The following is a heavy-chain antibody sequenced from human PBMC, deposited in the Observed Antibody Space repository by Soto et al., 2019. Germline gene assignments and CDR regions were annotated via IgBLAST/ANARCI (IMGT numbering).Heavy chain of an antibody. V-gene: IGHV4-59*12. CDR2: IYYSGST. CDR3: ARVWDSSGPNFDY. J-gene: IGHJ4*02. CDR1: GGSISSYY. Sequence: SETLSLTCTVSGGSISSYYWSWIRQPTGKGLEWIGYIYYSGSTNYNSSLKSRVTISVDTSKNQFSLKLSSVTAADTAVYYCARVWDSSGPNFDYWGQGTLVTVSS. D-gene: IGHD3-22*01.